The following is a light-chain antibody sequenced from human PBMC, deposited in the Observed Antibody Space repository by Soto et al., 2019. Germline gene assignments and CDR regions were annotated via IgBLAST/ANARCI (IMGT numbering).Light chain of an antibody. J-gene: IGKJ3*01. CDR1: QSVSSY. CDR2: DAS. V-gene: IGKV3-11*01. CDR3: QQRSNWPLVT. Sequence: EIVLTQSPATLSLSPGERATLSCRASQSVSSYLAWYQQKPGQAPRLLIYDASNRATGIPARFSGSGSGTDLTLTISSLEPEDCAVYYCQQRSNWPLVTFGPGTKVDIK.